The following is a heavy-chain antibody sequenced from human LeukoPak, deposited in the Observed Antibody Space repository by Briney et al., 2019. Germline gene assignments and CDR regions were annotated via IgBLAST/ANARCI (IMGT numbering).Heavy chain of an antibody. CDR1: GFTFSSYS. D-gene: IGHD4-17*01. J-gene: IGHJ4*02. Sequence: GGSLRLSCAASGFTFSSYSMNWVRQAPGKGLEWVSSISSSSSYIYYADSVKGRFTISRDNAKNSLYLQMNSLRAEDTAVYFCARDDYGDYYIDYWGQGTLVTVSS. CDR3: ARDDYGDYYIDY. V-gene: IGHV3-21*01. CDR2: ISSSSSYI.